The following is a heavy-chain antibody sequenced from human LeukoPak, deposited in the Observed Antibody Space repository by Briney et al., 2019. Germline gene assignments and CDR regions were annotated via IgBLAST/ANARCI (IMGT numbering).Heavy chain of an antibody. D-gene: IGHD2/OR15-2a*01. J-gene: IGHJ4*02. Sequence: ASVKVSCKASGYTFTGYYMHWVRQAPGQGLKWMGWINPNSGGTNYAQKFQGRVTMTRDTSISTAYMELSRLRSDDTAVYYCARTRGTHISMAYLDSWGQGTLVTVSS. CDR1: GYTFTGYY. CDR3: ARTRGTHISMAYLDS. V-gene: IGHV1-2*02. CDR2: INPNSGGT.